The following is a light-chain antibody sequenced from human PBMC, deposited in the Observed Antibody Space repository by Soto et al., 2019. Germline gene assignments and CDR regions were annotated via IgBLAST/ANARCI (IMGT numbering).Light chain of an antibody. CDR1: NSEIGTYIY. Sequence: QSALTQPASVSGSPGQSITISCTGTNSEIGTYIYVSWYQQHPGKAPKLLIYDVSNRPSGVSNRFSGSKSGNTASLTISGLQAEDEADYYCSSYTASRTKFGGGTKLTVL. J-gene: IGLJ2*01. CDR2: DVS. CDR3: SSYTASRTK. V-gene: IGLV2-14*01.